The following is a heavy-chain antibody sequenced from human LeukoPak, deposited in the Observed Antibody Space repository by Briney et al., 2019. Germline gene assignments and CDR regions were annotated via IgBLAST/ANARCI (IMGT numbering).Heavy chain of an antibody. CDR1: GYSFTSYW. D-gene: IGHD2-2*01. CDR2: IYPGDSDT. J-gene: IGHJ4*02. V-gene: IGHV5-51*01. CDR3: ARRYCSSTSCYYYFDY. Sequence: GESLKISCKGSGYSFTSYWIGWVRQMPGKGLEWMGIIYPGDSDTRYSPSFQGQVTISADKSISTAYLQWSSLKASDTAMYYCARRYCSSTSCYYYFDYWGQGTLVTVSS.